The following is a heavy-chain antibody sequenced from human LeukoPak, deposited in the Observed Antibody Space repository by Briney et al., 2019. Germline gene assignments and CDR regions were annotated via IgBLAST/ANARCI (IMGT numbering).Heavy chain of an antibody. Sequence: GGSLRLSCAASGFTFSSYALSWVRQAPGKGLEWVSTISGRGGSTYYADSVKGRFTISRDSTKNTLYLQMNSLRAEDTAVYYCAKGRSGYSYGFDYWGQGTLVTVSS. CDR1: GFTFSSYA. CDR3: AKGRSGYSYGFDY. J-gene: IGHJ4*02. V-gene: IGHV3-23*01. D-gene: IGHD5-18*01. CDR2: ISGRGGST.